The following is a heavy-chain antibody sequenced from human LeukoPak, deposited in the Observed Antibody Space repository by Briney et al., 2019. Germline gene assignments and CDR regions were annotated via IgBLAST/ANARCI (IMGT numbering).Heavy chain of an antibody. J-gene: IGHJ5*02. CDR1: GGSISNYY. CDR3: ARLARYCSSTSCLIGWFDP. Sequence: PSETLSLTCTVSGGSISNYYWSWIRQPPGKGLEWIGYIYYSRSTNYNPSLKSRVTISEDTSKNQFSLKLNSVTAADTAVYYCARLARYCSSTSCLIGWFDPWGQGTLVTVSS. V-gene: IGHV4-59*08. D-gene: IGHD2-2*01. CDR2: IYYSRST.